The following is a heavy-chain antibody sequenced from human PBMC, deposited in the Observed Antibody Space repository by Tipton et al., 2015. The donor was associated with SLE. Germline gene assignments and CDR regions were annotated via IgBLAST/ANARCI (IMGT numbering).Heavy chain of an antibody. J-gene: IGHJ3*02. Sequence: QVQLVQSGAEVKKPGASVKVSCKASGYIFTGYYLHWVRQAPGQGLEWTGWINPNSGDTNDAQKFQGRVSTTRDTSINTVYMELRDLTYDDTAVYFCARGHWGPHDACDIWGQGTTVTVSS. V-gene: IGHV1-2*02. CDR1: GYIFTGYY. CDR3: ARGHWGPHDACDI. CDR2: INPNSGDT. D-gene: IGHD7-27*01.